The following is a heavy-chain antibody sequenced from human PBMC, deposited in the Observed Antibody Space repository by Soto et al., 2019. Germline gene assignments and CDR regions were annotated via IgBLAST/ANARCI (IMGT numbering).Heavy chain of an antibody. CDR3: ARGPLPTTDSSGSH. Sequence: NPSETLSLTCAVYGGSFSGYYWSWIRQPPGKGLEWIGEINHSGSTNYNPSLKSRVTISVDTSKNQFSLKLSSVTAADTAVYYCARGPLPTTDSSGSHWGQGTLVTVSS. CDR1: GGSFSGYY. V-gene: IGHV4-34*01. J-gene: IGHJ4*02. D-gene: IGHD3-22*01. CDR2: INHSGST.